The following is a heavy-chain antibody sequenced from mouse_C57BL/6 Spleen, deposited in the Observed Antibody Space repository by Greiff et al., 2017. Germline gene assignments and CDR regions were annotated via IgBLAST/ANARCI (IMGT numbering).Heavy chain of an antibody. Sequence: QVQLKQSGPGLVQPSQSLSITCTVSGFSLTSYGVHWVRQPPGKGLEWLGVIWSGGSTDYNAAFISRLSISKDNSKSQVFFKMNSLQADDTAIYYCAKKGYGLLTYYAMDYWGQGTSVTVSS. V-gene: IGHV2-4*01. J-gene: IGHJ4*01. CDR3: AKKGYGLLTYYAMDY. CDR1: GFSLTSYG. CDR2: IWSGGST. D-gene: IGHD1-1*02.